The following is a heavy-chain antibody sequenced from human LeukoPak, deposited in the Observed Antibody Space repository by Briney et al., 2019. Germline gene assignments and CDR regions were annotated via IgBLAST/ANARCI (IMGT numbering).Heavy chain of an antibody. CDR3: AKVPRGYFPCSGGSCYNDY. V-gene: IGHV3-23*01. CDR1: GFTFSRYA. J-gene: IGHJ4*02. CDR2: ISGSGGST. D-gene: IGHD2-15*01. Sequence: PGGSLRLSCAASGFTFSRYAMSWVRQAPGKGLEWVSAISGSGGSTYYADSVKGRFTISRDNSKNTLYLQMNSLRAEDTAVYYCAKVPRGYFPCSGGSCYNDYWGQGTLVTVSS.